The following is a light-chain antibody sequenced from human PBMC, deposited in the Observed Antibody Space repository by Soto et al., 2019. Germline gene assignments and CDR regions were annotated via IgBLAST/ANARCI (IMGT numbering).Light chain of an antibody. CDR1: QSIKSN. Sequence: ETVMTQSPATLSVSPGERATLSCRASQSIKSNLAWYQQKPGQAPRLLIYGASTRTTGIPARFSGSGSGTGFTLTISSLQSEDFAVYYCQQYNNWPPITFGQGTRLEIK. CDR2: GAS. V-gene: IGKV3-15*01. CDR3: QQYNNWPPIT. J-gene: IGKJ5*01.